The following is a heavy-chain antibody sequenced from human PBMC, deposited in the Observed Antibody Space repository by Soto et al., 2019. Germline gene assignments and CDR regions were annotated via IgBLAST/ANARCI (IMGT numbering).Heavy chain of an antibody. Sequence: ASVKVSCKASGYTFTSYGISWVRQAPGQGLEWMGWISAYNGNTNYAQKLQGRVTMTTDTSTSTAYMELKSLSSDDTAVHYCARDPGPRLLSFGEPKDYWGQGTLVTVSS. D-gene: IGHD3-10*01. V-gene: IGHV1-18*01. CDR3: ARDPGPRLLSFGEPKDY. CDR1: GYTFTSYG. CDR2: ISAYNGNT. J-gene: IGHJ4*02.